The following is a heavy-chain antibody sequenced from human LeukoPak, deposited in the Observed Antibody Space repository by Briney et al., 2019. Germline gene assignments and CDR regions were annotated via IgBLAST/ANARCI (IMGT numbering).Heavy chain of an antibody. CDR1: GGSFSGYY. V-gene: IGHV4-34*01. D-gene: IGHD6-13*01. CDR2: INHSGST. Sequence: SETLSLTCAVYGGSFSGYYWSWIRQPPGKGLEWIGEINHSGSTNYNPPLKSRVTISVDTSKNQFSLKLSSVTAADTAVYYCARFMRRQQPVLNWFDPWGQGTLVTVSS. CDR3: ARFMRRQQPVLNWFDP. J-gene: IGHJ5*02.